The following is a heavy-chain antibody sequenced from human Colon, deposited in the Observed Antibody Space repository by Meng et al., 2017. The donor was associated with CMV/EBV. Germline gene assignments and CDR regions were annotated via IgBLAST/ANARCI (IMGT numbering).Heavy chain of an antibody. CDR2: IYPGDSDT. D-gene: IGHD6-6*01. CDR1: GYRFTNYW. CDR3: ASHSIITPRLGAFDI. Sequence: GESLKISCKPSGYRFTNYWIGWVRQVPGRGLELMGIIYPGDSDTRYSPSFQGQVTISADKSISTAYLQWSSLRASDTAMYYCASHSIITPRLGAFDIWGQGTMVTVSS. V-gene: IGHV5-51*01. J-gene: IGHJ3*02.